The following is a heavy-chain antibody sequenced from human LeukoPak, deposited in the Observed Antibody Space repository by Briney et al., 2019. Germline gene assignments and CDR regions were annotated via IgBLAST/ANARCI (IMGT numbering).Heavy chain of an antibody. Sequence: GGSLRLXCAASGFTFSSYAMSWVRRAPGKGLEWVSAISGSGGSTYYADSVKGRFTISRDNSKNTLYLQMNSLRAEDTAVYYCAKKGGSLYFDYWGQGTLVTVSS. CDR1: GFTFSSYA. CDR2: ISGSGGST. J-gene: IGHJ4*02. D-gene: IGHD2-15*01. V-gene: IGHV3-23*01. CDR3: AKKGGSLYFDY.